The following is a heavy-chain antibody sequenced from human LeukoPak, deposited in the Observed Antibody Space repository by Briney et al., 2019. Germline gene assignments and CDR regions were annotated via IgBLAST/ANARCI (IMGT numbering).Heavy chain of an antibody. V-gene: IGHV3-48*02. CDR2: ISSSGSNI. CDR1: GFTFSTYS. D-gene: IGHD2-2*03. Sequence: GGSLRLSCVASGFTFSTYSMNWARQAPGKGLEWVSYISSSGSNIRYADSVKGRFTISRDKAKNSLYLQMNSLTDEDTAVYYCARDGYCTTTDCYAHVDYWGQGTLVTVSS. J-gene: IGHJ4*02. CDR3: ARDGYCTTTDCYAHVDY.